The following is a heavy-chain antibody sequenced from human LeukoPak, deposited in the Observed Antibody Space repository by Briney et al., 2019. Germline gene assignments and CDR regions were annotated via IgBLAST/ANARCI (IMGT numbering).Heavy chain of an antibody. V-gene: IGHV1-2*02. CDR1: GYTFTGYF. Sequence: GASVRVSCKASGYTFTGYFMHWVRQAPGQGLDWMGWINPNTGGTKYAQKFQGRVTMTRDTSIGTAYMELSTVTSDDMAVYFCARVHATGYFSLDLGYWGQGTLVTVSS. D-gene: IGHD3-9*01. CDR3: ARVHATGYFSLDLGY. J-gene: IGHJ4*02. CDR2: INPNTGGT.